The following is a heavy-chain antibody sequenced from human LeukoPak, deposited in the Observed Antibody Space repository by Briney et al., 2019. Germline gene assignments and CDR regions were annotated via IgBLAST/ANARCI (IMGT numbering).Heavy chain of an antibody. CDR2: IYYSGST. CDR3: ARARLLWFGEFEGY. Sequence: PSETLSLTCAVSGYSIRRNNWWGWIRQPPGKGLEWIGYIYYSGSTFYNPSLESRVTMSVDTSKNQFSLKLSSVTAADTAVYYCARARLLWFGEFEGYWGQGTLVTVSS. J-gene: IGHJ4*02. CDR1: GYSIRRNNW. D-gene: IGHD3-10*01. V-gene: IGHV4-28*03.